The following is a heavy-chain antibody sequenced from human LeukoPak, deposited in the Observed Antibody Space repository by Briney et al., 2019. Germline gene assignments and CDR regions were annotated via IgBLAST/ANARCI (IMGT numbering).Heavy chain of an antibody. V-gene: IGHV4-59*01. Sequence: SETLSLTCTVSGGSISSYYWSWIRQPPGKGLEWIGYIYYSGSTNYNPSLKSRVTISVDTSKNQFSLKLSSVTAADTAVYYCARYPLWEQWLAPGWDYYYYGMDVWGQGTTVTVSS. CDR2: IYYSGST. CDR3: ARYPLWEQWLAPGWDYYYYGMDV. J-gene: IGHJ6*02. D-gene: IGHD6-19*01. CDR1: GGSISSYY.